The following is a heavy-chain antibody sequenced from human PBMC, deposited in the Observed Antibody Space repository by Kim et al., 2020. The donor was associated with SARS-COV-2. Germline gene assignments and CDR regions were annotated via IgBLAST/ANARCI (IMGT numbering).Heavy chain of an antibody. CDR2: INFSGNT. CDR3: ARHRIHHDYFDY. Sequence: SETLSLTCTASGDSINNDIYYWGWIRQAPGKGLECIGMINFSGNTYYNPSLKSRVTLSVDTPRNQFSLKVNSVTAADTAVYFCARHRIHHDYFDYWGQGALFTFSS. CDR1: GDSINNDIYY. V-gene: IGHV4-39*01. J-gene: IGHJ4*02.